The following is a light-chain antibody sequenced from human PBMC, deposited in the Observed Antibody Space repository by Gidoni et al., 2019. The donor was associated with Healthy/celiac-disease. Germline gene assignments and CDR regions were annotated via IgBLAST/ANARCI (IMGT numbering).Light chain of an antibody. Sequence: EIVLTQSPATLALSPGERATLSCRASQSVSSYLAWYQQKPGQAPRLLIYDASNRATGIPARFSGSGSGTDFTLTISSLGPEDFAVYYCQQRSNWGLTFGGXTKVEIK. V-gene: IGKV3-11*01. CDR1: QSVSSY. J-gene: IGKJ4*01. CDR3: QQRSNWGLT. CDR2: DAS.